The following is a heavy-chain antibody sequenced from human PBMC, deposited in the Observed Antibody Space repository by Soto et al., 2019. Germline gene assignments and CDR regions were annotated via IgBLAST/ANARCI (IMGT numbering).Heavy chain of an antibody. CDR2: IVPMFGTT. CDR3: ASSFLSGSYPYDYNYYGGEF. CDR1: GDTFTSYL. J-gene: IGHJ6*02. Sequence: QVQLVQSGTEVKKPGSSVKVSCEASGDTFTSYLFTWVRQAPGQGLEWMGVIVPMFGTTNYAKTFQNRVTSSADESTSTVYMEVSRLTTKDTAVFFCASSFLSGSYPYDYNYYGGEFWGQGTTFTVSS. V-gene: IGHV1-69*01. D-gene: IGHD3-10*01.